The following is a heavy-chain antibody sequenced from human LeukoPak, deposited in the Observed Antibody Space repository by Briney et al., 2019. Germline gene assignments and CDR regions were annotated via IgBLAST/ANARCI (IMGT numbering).Heavy chain of an antibody. CDR2: MNPNTGKT. V-gene: IGHV1-8*01. Sequence: ASVKVSCKASGYTFTDYDMNWVRQATGQGPEWMGWMNPNTGKTGYAQKFQGRVTMTRDTPISTAYLEVSSLTSEDTAVYYCARSRGNGYNSQVFDYWGQGTLVTVSS. D-gene: IGHD1-20*01. CDR3: ARSRGNGYNSQVFDY. CDR1: GYTFTDYD. J-gene: IGHJ4*02.